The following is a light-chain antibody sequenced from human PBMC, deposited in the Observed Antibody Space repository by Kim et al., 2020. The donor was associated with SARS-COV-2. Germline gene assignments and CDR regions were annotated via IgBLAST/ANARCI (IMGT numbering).Light chain of an antibody. V-gene: IGKV3-15*01. Sequence: SVSPGESASRSGRASQSVSSYLSWYQQKPGQAPRLFIYGASTRATGVPAGFSGSGSGTEFTLTISSLQSEDFAVYYCQQYNKWPYTFGQGTKLEI. CDR3: QQYNKWPYT. CDR1: QSVSSY. CDR2: GAS. J-gene: IGKJ2*01.